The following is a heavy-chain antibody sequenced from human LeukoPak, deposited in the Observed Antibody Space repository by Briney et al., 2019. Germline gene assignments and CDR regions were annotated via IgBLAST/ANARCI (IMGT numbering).Heavy chain of an antibody. CDR3: AREPRAYDFWSGYYLMRSSGRDYFDY. D-gene: IGHD3-3*01. V-gene: IGHV4-39*07. J-gene: IGHJ4*02. CDR1: GGSISSYY. Sequence: PSETLSLTCTVSGGSISSYYWSWIRQPPGKGLEWIGSIYYSGSTYYNPSLKSRVTISVDTSKNQFSLKLSSVTAADTAVYYCAREPRAYDFWSGYYLMRSSGRDYFDYWGQGTLVTVSS. CDR2: IYYSGST.